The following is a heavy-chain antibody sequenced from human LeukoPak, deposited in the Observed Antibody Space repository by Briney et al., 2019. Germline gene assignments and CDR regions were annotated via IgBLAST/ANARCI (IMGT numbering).Heavy chain of an antibody. J-gene: IGHJ4*02. CDR3: ARDQGGQLWF. CDR2: INPTGGST. CDR1: GYTFPSYF. V-gene: IGHV1-46*01. Sequence: ASVKVSCEASGYTFPSYFMHWVGQALGQGLEWMGIINPTGGSTTYTQKFQDRITITRDTSASTAYMELSSLRSEDTAVYYCARDQGGQLWFWGQGTLVTVSS. D-gene: IGHD5-18*01.